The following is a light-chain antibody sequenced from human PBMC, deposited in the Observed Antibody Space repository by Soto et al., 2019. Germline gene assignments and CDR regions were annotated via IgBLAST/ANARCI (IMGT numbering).Light chain of an antibody. CDR3: QQYGSPALS. CDR2: GAS. Sequence: EIVLTQSPGTLSLSPGERATLSCRVSQSVKSNNLAWYQQIPGQSPRLLIYGASSRATGIPDRFSGSGSGTDFNLTITRVETEDFALYYCQQYGSPALSFGGGTKVEI. V-gene: IGKV3-20*01. J-gene: IGKJ4*01. CDR1: QSVKSNN.